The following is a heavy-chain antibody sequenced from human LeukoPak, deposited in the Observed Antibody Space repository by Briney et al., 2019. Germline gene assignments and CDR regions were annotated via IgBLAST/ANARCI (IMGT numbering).Heavy chain of an antibody. CDR3: AKAFSSRGLSESV. V-gene: IGHV3-9*01. J-gene: IGHJ4*02. CDR2: ISWNSGRI. CDR1: GFTFDDYA. D-gene: IGHD6-19*01. Sequence: PGGSLRLSCAASGFTFDDYAMHWVRQVPGKGLEWVSGISWNSGRIGYADSVKGRFTISRDNAKNSLYLQMNRLRIEDTAFYYCAKAFSSRGLSESVWGQGTLVTVSS.